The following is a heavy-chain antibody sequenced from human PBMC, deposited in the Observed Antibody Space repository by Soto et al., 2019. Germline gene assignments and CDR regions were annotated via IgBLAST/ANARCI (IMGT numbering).Heavy chain of an antibody. Sequence: GRSLRHSCTASGFTFGEYVMSWFRRAPGKGLEWVGLTRSKAYGGTPEYAPSVKGTFTISRDDSKSVAYLQMNRLETEDTAVYYCARKPADKFYFDYWGQGA. V-gene: IGHV3-49*03. CDR2: TRSKAYGGTP. CDR3: ARKPADKFYFDY. D-gene: IGHD2-2*01. J-gene: IGHJ4*02. CDR1: GFTFGEYV.